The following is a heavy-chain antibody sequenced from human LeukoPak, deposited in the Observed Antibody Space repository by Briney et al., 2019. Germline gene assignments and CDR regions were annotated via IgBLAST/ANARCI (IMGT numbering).Heavy chain of an antibody. D-gene: IGHD6-13*01. CDR3: AKKRIAAAGKNDFDY. Sequence: GGSLRLSCAASGFTFSSYAVSWVRQAPGKGLEWVSLISGSGSLTYYADSVKGRFTISRDNSKNTVYLQMNSLRAEDTAVYYCAKKRIAAAGKNDFDYWGQETLVTVSS. CDR2: ISGSGSLT. J-gene: IGHJ4*02. V-gene: IGHV3-23*01. CDR1: GFTFSSYA.